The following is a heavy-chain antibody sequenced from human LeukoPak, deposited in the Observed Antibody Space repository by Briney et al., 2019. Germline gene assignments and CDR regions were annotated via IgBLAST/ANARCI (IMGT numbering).Heavy chain of an antibody. CDR1: GNSFSSYW. CDR2: IYLGDSDT. CDR3: ARSRDGYNHLAFDC. D-gene: IGHD5-24*01. Sequence: PGESLKISCKGSGNSFSSYWIGWVRQMPGKGLEWMGIIYLGDSDTRYSPSFQGQVTISADKSIRTAYLQWSSLKASDTAMYYCARSRDGYNHLAFDCWGQGTLVTVSS. V-gene: IGHV5-51*01. J-gene: IGHJ4*02.